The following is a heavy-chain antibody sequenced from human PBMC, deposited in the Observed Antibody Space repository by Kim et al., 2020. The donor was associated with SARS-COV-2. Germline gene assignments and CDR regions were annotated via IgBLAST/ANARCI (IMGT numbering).Heavy chain of an antibody. CDR2: FSYNGNT. D-gene: IGHD1-26*01. J-gene: IGHJ4*02. Sequence: SETLSLTCTVSGGSINSFTDYWGWIRQPPGKGLEWIGSFSYNGNTYYNPSLKSRVTKSADASKNQFSLILSSVTAADTATYYCARRKLAGATRPWGRGTL. CDR3: ARRKLAGATRP. CDR1: GGSINSFTDY. V-gene: IGHV4-39*01.